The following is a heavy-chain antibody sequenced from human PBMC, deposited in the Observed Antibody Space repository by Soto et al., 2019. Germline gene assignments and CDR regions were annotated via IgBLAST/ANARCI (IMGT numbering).Heavy chain of an antibody. CDR1: GGSITSSNYF. D-gene: IGHD3-3*01. CDR3: ARHGSGDPNYGMDV. V-gene: IGHV4-39*01. CDR2: IYYSGRT. J-gene: IGHJ6*02. Sequence: QLQLQEAGPGLVKPSETLSLTCTVSGGSITSSNYFWGWIRQPPGKGLEWIGNIYYSGRTYYNPYLKSRVTISVDTSKNQFSLKLSSVTAADTAVYYCARHGSGDPNYGMDVWGQGTTVTVS.